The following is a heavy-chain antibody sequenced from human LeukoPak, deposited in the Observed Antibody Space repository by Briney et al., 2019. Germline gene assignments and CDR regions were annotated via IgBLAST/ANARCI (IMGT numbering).Heavy chain of an antibody. V-gene: IGHV3-9*01. CDR2: ISWNSGSI. D-gene: IGHD6-6*01. J-gene: IGHJ6*03. CDR3: AKDIAARPKYYYYYYMDV. CDR1: GFTFDDYA. Sequence: GGSLRLSCAASGFTFDDYAMHWVRQAPGKGLEWVSGISWNSGSIGYADSVKGRFTISRDNAKNSLYLQMNSLRAEDTALYYCAKDIAARPKYYYYYYMDVWGKGTTVTVSS.